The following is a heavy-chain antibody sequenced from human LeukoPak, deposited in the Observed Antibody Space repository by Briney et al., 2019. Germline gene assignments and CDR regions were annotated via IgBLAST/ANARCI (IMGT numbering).Heavy chain of an antibody. V-gene: IGHV3-20*04. J-gene: IGHJ3*02. D-gene: IGHD7-27*01. CDR2: INWNGAST. CDR1: GFSLDDYG. CDR3: GRGESVTWGDAFDI. Sequence: GGSLRLSCAASGFSLDDYGMSWVRQAPGKGLEWVSGINWNGASTGYADSVKGRFTISRDNAKNSLYLQMNSLRAEDTAWYYCGRGESVTWGDAFDIWGQRTIVTVFS.